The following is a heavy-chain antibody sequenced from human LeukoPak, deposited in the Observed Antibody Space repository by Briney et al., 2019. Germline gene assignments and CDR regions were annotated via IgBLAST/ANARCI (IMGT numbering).Heavy chain of an antibody. CDR1: GFTFSGSA. Sequence: GGSLRLSCAASGFTFSGSAMHWVRQASGKGLEWVSRIRSKANSYATAYAASVKGRFTISRDDSKNTPYLQMNSLKTEDSDVCCCSRVLRSWSAISLHACDLWPQGTIVSVSS. CDR3: SRVLRSWSAISLHACDL. CDR2: IRSKANSYAT. J-gene: IGHJ3*01. V-gene: IGHV3-73*01. D-gene: IGHD6-13*01.